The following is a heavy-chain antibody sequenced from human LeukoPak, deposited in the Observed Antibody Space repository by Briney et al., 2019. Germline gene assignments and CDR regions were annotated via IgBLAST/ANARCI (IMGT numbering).Heavy chain of an antibody. V-gene: IGHV1-18*01. CDR2: ISAYNGNT. CDR1: GYTFTSYG. J-gene: IGHJ6*02. Sequence: GASVKVSCKASGYTFTSYGISWVRQAPGQGLEWMGWISAYNGNTNYAQKLQGRVTMTTDTSTSTAYMELRRLRSDDTAVYYCARDPYPYYYGMDVWGQGTTVTVSS. CDR3: ARDPYPYYYGMDV.